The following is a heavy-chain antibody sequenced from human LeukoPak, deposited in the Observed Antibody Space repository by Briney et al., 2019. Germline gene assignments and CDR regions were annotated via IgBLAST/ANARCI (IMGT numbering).Heavy chain of an antibody. V-gene: IGHV4-59*01. D-gene: IGHD3-3*01. CDR2: IYYSGTT. Sequence: PSETLSLTCTVSGGSISSYYWSWIRQPPGKGLEWIGYIYYSGTTKYKPSLKSRVTISVDTSKNQFSLKLSSVTAADTAVYYCARGRFLDAFDIRGQGTMVTVSS. J-gene: IGHJ3*02. CDR3: ARGRFLDAFDI. CDR1: GGSISSYY.